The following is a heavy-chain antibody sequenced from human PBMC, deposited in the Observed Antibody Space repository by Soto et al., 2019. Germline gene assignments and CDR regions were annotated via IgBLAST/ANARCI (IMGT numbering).Heavy chain of an antibody. CDR1: GFTFSDNW. J-gene: IGHJ5*02. D-gene: IGHD6-13*01. V-gene: IGHV3-7*01. CDR3: ATVPWTAAAS. CDR2: IKPDGSEQ. Sequence: GGSLRLSCAASGFTFSDNWMNWVRQAPGEGLEWVATIKPDGSEQDYVEFVKGRFTISRDNAKNSLYLQMNSLRAEDTAVYYCATVPWTAAASWGQGTLVTVSS.